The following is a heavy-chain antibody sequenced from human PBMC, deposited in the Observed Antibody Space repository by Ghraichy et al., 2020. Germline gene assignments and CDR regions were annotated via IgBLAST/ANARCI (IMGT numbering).Heavy chain of an antibody. CDR2: ISSSSSTI. D-gene: IGHD3-3*01. J-gene: IGHJ4*02. CDR1: GFTFSSYS. V-gene: IGHV3-48*02. CDR3: ARPHAYYDFWSGYYDYFDY. Sequence: GGSLRLSCAASGFTFSSYSMNWVRQAPGKGLEWVSYISSSSSTIYYADSVKGRFTISRDNAKNSLYLQMNSLRDEDTAVYYCARPHAYYDFWSGYYDYFDYRGQGTLVTVSS.